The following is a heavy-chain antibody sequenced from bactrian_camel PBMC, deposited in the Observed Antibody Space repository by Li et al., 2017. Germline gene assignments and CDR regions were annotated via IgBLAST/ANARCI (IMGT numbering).Heavy chain of an antibody. Sequence: VQLVESGGGSVEAGESLRLSCKADGFTYLRNCMGWFRQAPGKEREWLAAIATGSGSTYYADSVKGRFTVSQDNARNTVYLQMNSLKPEDTAIYYCAARGTYLLTTTPNTYNYWGQGTQVTVS. CDR3: AARGTYLLTTTPNTYNY. CDR2: IATGSGST. V-gene: IGHV3S40*01. CDR1: GFTYLRNC. D-gene: IGHD2*01. J-gene: IGHJ4*01.